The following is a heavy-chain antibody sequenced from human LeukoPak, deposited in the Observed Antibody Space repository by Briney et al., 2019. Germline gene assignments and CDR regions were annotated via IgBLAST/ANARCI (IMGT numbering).Heavy chain of an antibody. V-gene: IGHV4-59*08. J-gene: IGHJ5*02. CDR2: IYYSGST. CDR3: ARRPYDFWSGYHTGNWFDP. D-gene: IGHD3-3*01. CDR1: GGSISSYY. Sequence: SSETLSLTCTVSGGSISSYYWSWIRQPPGKGLEWIGYIYYSGSTNYNPSLKSRVTISVDTSKNQFSLKLSSVTAADTAVYYCARRPYDFWSGYHTGNWFDPWGQGTLVTVSS.